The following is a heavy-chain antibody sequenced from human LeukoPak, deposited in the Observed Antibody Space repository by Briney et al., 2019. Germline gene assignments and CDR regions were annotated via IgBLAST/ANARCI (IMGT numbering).Heavy chain of an antibody. V-gene: IGHV4-34*01. J-gene: IGHJ5*02. Sequence: SETLSLTCAVYGGSFSGYYWSWIRQPPGKGLEWIGSIYHSGTTYYNPSLKSRVSISVDTSKIQFSLRLSSVTAADTAMYYCARGQLTYCSSTSCYGSTWFDPWGQGTLVTVSS. D-gene: IGHD2-2*01. CDR1: GGSFSGYY. CDR3: ARGQLTYCSSTSCYGSTWFDP. CDR2: IYHSGTT.